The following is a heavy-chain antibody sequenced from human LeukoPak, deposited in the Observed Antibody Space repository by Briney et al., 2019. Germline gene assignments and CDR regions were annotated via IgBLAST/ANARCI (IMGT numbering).Heavy chain of an antibody. CDR1: GFTFDDYA. V-gene: IGHV3-30-3*01. CDR3: AREAATYYFDY. D-gene: IGHD6-25*01. Sequence: GGSLRLSCAASGFTFDDYAMHWVRQAPGKGLEWVAVISYDGSNKYYADSVKGRFTISRDNSKNTLYLQMNSLRAEDTAVYYCAREAATYYFDYWGQGTLVTVSS. J-gene: IGHJ4*02. CDR2: ISYDGSNK.